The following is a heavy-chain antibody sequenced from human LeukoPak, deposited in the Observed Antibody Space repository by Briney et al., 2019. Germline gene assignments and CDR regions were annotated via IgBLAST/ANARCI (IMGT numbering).Heavy chain of an antibody. D-gene: IGHD5-24*01. CDR3: ARGRRDGYNLKYFDK. V-gene: IGHV4-34*01. CDR2: INHTGST. J-gene: IGHJ4*02. Sequence: PSETLSLTCTVYGGSFSGYYWSWIRQPPGKGLEWIGEINHTGSTNYNPSLKSRVTIYVDTSKNQFSLKLSSVTAADTAVYYCARGRRDGYNLKYFDKWGQGTLVTVSS. CDR1: GGSFSGYY.